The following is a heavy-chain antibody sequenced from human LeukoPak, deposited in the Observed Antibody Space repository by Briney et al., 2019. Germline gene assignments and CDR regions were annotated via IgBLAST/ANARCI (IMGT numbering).Heavy chain of an antibody. V-gene: IGHV1-46*01. Sequence: ASVKVSCKASGYTFTSYYMHWVRQAPGQGLEWMGIINPSGGSTSYAQKFQGRVTMTRDTPTSTVYMELSSLRSEDTAVYYCARDSKVVVAANLFDYWGQGTLVTVSS. D-gene: IGHD2-15*01. CDR1: GYTFTSYY. CDR2: INPSGGST. J-gene: IGHJ4*02. CDR3: ARDSKVVVAANLFDY.